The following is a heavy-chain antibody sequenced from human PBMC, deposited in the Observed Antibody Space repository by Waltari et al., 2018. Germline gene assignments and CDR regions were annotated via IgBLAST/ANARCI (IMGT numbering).Heavy chain of an antibody. CDR1: CAFCSGYY. Sequence: QVQLQQWGAGLLQPADTLSPTCAVDCAFCSGYYWGWIRQPPGKGLEWIGEINHSGSTNYNSSSKSRFTISVDTSKNKFSLELSSVTAAVTAVYYCATAWALPIAAAGPRYSQHWGQGTRGTVSS. J-gene: IGHJ1*01. D-gene: IGHD6-13*01. V-gene: IGHV4-34*01. CDR3: ATAWALPIAAAGPRYSQH. CDR2: INHSGST.